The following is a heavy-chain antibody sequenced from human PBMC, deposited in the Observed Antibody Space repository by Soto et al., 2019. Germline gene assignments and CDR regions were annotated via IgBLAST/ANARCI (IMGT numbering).Heavy chain of an antibody. CDR2: IYYSGST. CDR3: ARADTSWRQVVY. J-gene: IGHJ4*02. CDR1: GGSVSSGSYY. V-gene: IGHV4-61*01. Sequence: SETLSLTCTVSGGSVSSGSYYCSWIRHPPGKGLEWIGHIYYSGSTNYNPSLKSRVTISVDTSKNQFSLKLSSVTAADTAVYYCARADTSWRQVVYWGQGTLVTVSS.